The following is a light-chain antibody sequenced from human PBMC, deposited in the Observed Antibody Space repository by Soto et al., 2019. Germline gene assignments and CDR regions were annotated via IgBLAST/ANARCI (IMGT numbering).Light chain of an antibody. Sequence: DIQMTQSPSSLSASVGDRVTISCRASQSVSDSLNWYHHKPVEAPKLLIYAASSLQSGVPSRFSGSGSGTDFTLTISKLQPEDFATYFCQQCYISPYTFGQGTKLEIK. J-gene: IGKJ2*01. CDR2: AAS. V-gene: IGKV1-39*01. CDR3: QQCYISPYT. CDR1: QSVSDS.